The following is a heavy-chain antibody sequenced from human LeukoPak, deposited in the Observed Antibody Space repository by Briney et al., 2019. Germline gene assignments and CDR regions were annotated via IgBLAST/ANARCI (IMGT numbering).Heavy chain of an antibody. Sequence: GGSLRLSCAASGFTFDDYAMHWVRQAPGKGLEWVSLISWDGGSTYYADSVKGRFTISRDNSKNSLCLQMNSLRAEDTALYYCAKAAYCGGDCYPEEYYFDYWGQGTLVTVSS. V-gene: IGHV3-43D*04. CDR2: ISWDGGST. CDR1: GFTFDDYA. D-gene: IGHD2-21*02. J-gene: IGHJ4*02. CDR3: AKAAYCGGDCYPEEYYFDY.